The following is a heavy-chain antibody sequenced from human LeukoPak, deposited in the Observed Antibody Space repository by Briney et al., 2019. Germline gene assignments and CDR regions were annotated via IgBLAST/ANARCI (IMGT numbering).Heavy chain of an antibody. D-gene: IGHD3-10*01. CDR2: MNPNSGNT. J-gene: IGHJ3*02. CDR3: ARVNAYYFGSGISRAFHI. V-gene: IGHV1-8*01. CDR1: GYTFTSYD. Sequence: GASVKVSCKASGYTFTSYDINWVRQATGQGLEWMGWMNPNSGNTGYAQKFQGRVTMTRNTSTSTAYMEVSSLRSEDTAVYYCARVNAYYFGSGISRAFHIWGQGTTVTVSS.